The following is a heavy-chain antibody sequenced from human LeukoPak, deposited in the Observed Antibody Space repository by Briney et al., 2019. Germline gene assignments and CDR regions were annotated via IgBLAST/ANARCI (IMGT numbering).Heavy chain of an antibody. J-gene: IGHJ4*02. CDR1: GYTFTKYY. CDR2: IDPSTGGT. Sequence: ASVKVSCKTSGYTFTKYYIYWVRQAPGQGLEWMGWIDPSTGGTNYAQNFQGRVTITRDTSTTTVYMELSSLRSDDTAVYHCARGNNYGSGSLFYGWGQGTLVTVSS. CDR3: ARGNNYGSGSLFYG. V-gene: IGHV1-2*02. D-gene: IGHD3-10*01.